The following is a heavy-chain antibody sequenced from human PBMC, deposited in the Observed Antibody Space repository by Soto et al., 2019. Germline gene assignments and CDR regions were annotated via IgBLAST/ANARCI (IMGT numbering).Heavy chain of an antibody. CDR1: GFTFSTYS. CDR2: ISSRSDI. CDR3: AREYTAWPLAYGLDV. J-gene: IGHJ6*02. D-gene: IGHD2-2*02. V-gene: IGHV3-21*01. Sequence: GGSLRLSCVGSGFTFSTYSINWVRQAPGKGLEWVSSISSRSDIYYADSVKGRFTISRDNAKNSVSLQMNSLRAEDTAVYYCAREYTAWPLAYGLDVWGQGTTVTAP.